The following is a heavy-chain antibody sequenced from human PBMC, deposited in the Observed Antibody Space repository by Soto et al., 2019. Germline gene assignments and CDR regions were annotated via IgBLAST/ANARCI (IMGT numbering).Heavy chain of an antibody. Sequence: AGGAPRLSSAASGFSFSSYEMNWVRQAPGEGLEWVSYISSSGSTIYYADSVKGRFTISRDNAKNSLYLQMNSLRAEDTAVYYCASRGSFGSTSFPSDVFDIWGQASVDT. CDR1: GFSFSSYE. J-gene: IGHJ3*02. CDR3: ASRGSFGSTSFPSDVFDI. CDR2: ISSSGSTI. D-gene: IGHD2-2*01. V-gene: IGHV3-48*03.